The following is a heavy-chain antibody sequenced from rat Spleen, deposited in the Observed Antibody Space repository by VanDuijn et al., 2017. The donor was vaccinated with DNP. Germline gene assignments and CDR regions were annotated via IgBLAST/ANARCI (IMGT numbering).Heavy chain of an antibody. V-gene: IGHV2-63*01. CDR1: GFSVTSHS. D-gene: IGHD4-3*01. CDR3: TREAPXGYWIAX. J-gene: IGHJ3*01. CDR2: MWYDGDT. Sequence: QVQLKESGPGLVQPSETLSLTCTVSGFSVTSHSVSWVRQPQGKGPEWMGRMWYDGDTAYNSVLKSRLSISRDTSKNQVLLKMNSLQTDDTGXYYCTREAPXGYWIAXWGQGTLVTVSS.